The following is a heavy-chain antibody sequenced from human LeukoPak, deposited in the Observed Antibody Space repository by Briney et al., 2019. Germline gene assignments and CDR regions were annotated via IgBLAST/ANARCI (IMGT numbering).Heavy chain of an antibody. V-gene: IGHV3-23*01. Sequence: GGSLRLSCAASGFTFSSYAMSWVRQAPGKGLEWVSAISGSGDSTSYGDSVKGRFIISRDNSKNSLYLQMNSLRDEDTAVYYCVRDQFFSFDYWGQGTLVTVSS. CDR3: VRDQFFSFDY. CDR2: ISGSGDST. J-gene: IGHJ4*02. D-gene: IGHD3-3*01. CDR1: GFTFSSYA.